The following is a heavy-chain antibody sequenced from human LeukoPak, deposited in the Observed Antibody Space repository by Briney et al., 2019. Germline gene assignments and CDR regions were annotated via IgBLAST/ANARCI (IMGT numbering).Heavy chain of an antibody. CDR2: ISVSGGST. Sequence: PGGSLRLSCAASGFTFSSYAMTWVRQAPGRGLEWVSAISVSGGSTYYADSVKGRFTISRDNSKNTLYLQMNSLRAEDTAIYYCAKRNTALASDYWGQGTLVTVST. CDR1: GFTFSSYA. D-gene: IGHD5-18*01. J-gene: IGHJ4*02. CDR3: AKRNTALASDY. V-gene: IGHV3-23*01.